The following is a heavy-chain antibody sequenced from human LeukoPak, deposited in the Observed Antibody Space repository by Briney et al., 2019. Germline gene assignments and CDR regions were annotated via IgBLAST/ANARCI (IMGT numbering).Heavy chain of an antibody. D-gene: IGHD2-2*01. V-gene: IGHV3-23*01. CDR1: GFTFSSYA. CDR2: ISGSGGST. CDR3: AKKSCSSTSCAKFDY. Sequence: GGSLRLSCAASGFTFSSYAMRWVRQAPGTGLEWVSAISGSGGSTYYADSVKGRFTISRDNSKNTLYLQMKSLRAEDTAVYYCAKKSCSSTSCAKFDYWGQGTLVTVSS. J-gene: IGHJ4*02.